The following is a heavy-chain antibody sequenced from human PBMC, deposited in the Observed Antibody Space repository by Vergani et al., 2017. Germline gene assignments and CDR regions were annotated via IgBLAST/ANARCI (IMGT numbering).Heavy chain of an antibody. CDR1: GFTFSSYA. V-gene: IGHV3-23*01. Sequence: EVQLLESGGGLVQPGGSLRLSCAASGFTFSSYAMSWVRPATGKGLEGVSAISGSGGSTYYADAVKGRFTISRDNSQNTLYLQMNGRRAEDTAVYYCAKDRRYSYGPFDYWGQGTLVTVSS. J-gene: IGHJ4*02. CDR3: AKDRRYSYGPFDY. D-gene: IGHD5-18*01. CDR2: ISGSGGST.